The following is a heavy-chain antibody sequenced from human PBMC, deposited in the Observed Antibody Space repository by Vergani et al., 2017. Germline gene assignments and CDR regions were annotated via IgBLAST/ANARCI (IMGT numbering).Heavy chain of an antibody. CDR1: GFTFIMHA. D-gene: IGHD6-19*01. CDR2: LSASDRRT. Sequence: EVQLLESGGDLVQPGGSLRLSCAASGFTFIMHAMSLVRQAPGKGLECVSTLSASDRRTHYADSVKGRFSISRDNSKNTLFLHMNSLRPEDTAVYYCAKVGRSEVAGTFGAFDIWGQGTTVTVSS. CDR3: AKVGRSEVAGTFGAFDI. V-gene: IGHV3-23*01. J-gene: IGHJ3*02.